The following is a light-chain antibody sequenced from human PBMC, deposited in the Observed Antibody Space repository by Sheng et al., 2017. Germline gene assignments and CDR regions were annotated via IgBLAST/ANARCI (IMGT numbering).Light chain of an antibody. CDR2: VTS. CDR1: QNVDKW. V-gene: IGKV1-5*03. Sequence: DIQMTQSPSTLSASVGDRVTINCRASQNVDKWVAWYQQKPGKAPKVLIYVTSTLISGVPSRFSRQWXWDRFHLTIDSLQPDDFATYYCQQYNGPKYTFGQGTRLEI. CDR3: QQYNGPKYT. J-gene: IGKJ2*01.